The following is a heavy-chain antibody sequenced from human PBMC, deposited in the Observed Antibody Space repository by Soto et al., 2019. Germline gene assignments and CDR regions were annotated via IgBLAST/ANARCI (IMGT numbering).Heavy chain of an antibody. CDR3: ARDIGYYYDFEGAFDI. J-gene: IGHJ3*02. V-gene: IGHV3-23*01. Sequence: EVQLLESGGGLVQPGGSLRLSCAASGFTFSSYAMSWVRQAPGKGLEWVSAISGSGGSTYYADSVKGRFTISRDNAKNSLYLQMNSLRAEDTAVYYCARDIGYYYDFEGAFDIWGQGTMVTVSS. D-gene: IGHD3-22*01. CDR1: GFTFSSYA. CDR2: ISGSGGST.